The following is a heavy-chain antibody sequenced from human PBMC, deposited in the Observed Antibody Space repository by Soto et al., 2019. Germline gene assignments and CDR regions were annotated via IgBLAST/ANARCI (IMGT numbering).Heavy chain of an antibody. CDR2: IIPIFGTA. Sequence: QVQLVQSGAEVKKPGSSVKVSCKASGGTFSSYAISWVQQAPGQGLEWMGGIIPIFGTANYAQKFQGRVTITADESTSTAYMELSSLRSEDTAVYYCARANDYGDYEGGADAFDIWGQGTMVTVSS. CDR3: ARANDYGDYEGGADAFDI. D-gene: IGHD4-17*01. J-gene: IGHJ3*02. V-gene: IGHV1-69*01. CDR1: GGTFSSYA.